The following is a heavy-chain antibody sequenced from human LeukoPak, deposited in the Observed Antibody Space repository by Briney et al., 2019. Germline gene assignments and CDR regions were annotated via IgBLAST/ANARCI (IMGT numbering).Heavy chain of an antibody. CDR3: ARVTTMVRGVINSPFDY. CDR1: GYTFTSYG. CDR2: ISAYNGNT. Sequence: ASVKVSCKASGYTFTSYGISWVRQAAGQGLEWKGWISAYNGNTNYAQRVQGRGTMTTDTSTSTAYMELSSLRSDDTAVYYCARVTTMVRGVINSPFDYWGQGTLVTVSS. J-gene: IGHJ4*02. V-gene: IGHV1-18*01. D-gene: IGHD3-10*01.